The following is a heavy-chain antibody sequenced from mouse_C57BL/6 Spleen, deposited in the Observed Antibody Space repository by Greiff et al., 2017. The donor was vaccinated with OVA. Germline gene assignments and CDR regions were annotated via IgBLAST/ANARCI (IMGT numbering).Heavy chain of an antibody. D-gene: IGHD1-1*01. J-gene: IGHJ3*01. CDR2: ISSKSSNYAT. V-gene: IGHV10-3*01. CDR1: GFTFNTYA. Sequence: EVQLVESGGGLVQPKGSLKLSCAASGFTFNTYAMHWVRQAPGKGLEWVARISSKSSNYATYYADSVKDRFTISRDDSQSMLYLQMNNLKTEDTAMYYCVREAPYDYGSSSFAYWGQGTLVTVSA. CDR3: VREAPYDYGSSSFAY.